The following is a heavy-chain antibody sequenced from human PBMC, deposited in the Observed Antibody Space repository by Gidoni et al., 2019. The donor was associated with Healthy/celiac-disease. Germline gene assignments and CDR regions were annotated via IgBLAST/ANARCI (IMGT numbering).Heavy chain of an antibody. V-gene: IGHV3-23*01. CDR3: AKVSGDIVVVPAAVIFDY. CDR2: ISGSGGST. J-gene: IGHJ4*02. Sequence: EVQLLESGGGLVQPGGSLRLSCAASGFTFSRSAMSWVRQAPGTGLAWVSAISGSGGSTYYADSVKGRFTISRDNSKNTLYLQMNSLRAEDTAVYYCAKVSGDIVVVPAAVIFDYWGQGTLVTVSS. CDR1: GFTFSRSA. D-gene: IGHD2-2*01.